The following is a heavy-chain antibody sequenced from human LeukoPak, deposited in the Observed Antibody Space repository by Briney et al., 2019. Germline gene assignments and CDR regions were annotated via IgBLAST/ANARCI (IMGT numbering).Heavy chain of an antibody. CDR2: IYYSGST. CDR3: ARFNPAAGSFCFDY. V-gene: IGHV4-39*01. J-gene: IGHJ4*02. Sequence: SETLSLTCTASGGSISSSSYYWGWIRQPPGKGLEWIGNIYYSGSTYYNPSLKSRVTISVDTSKKQFSLKLSSVTAADTAVFYCARFNPAAGSFCFDYWGQGTLVTVSS. CDR1: GGSISSSSYY. D-gene: IGHD6-13*01.